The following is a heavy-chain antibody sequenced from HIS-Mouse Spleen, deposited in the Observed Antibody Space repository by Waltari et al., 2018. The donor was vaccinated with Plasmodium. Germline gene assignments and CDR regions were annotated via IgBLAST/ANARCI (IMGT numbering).Heavy chain of an antibody. Sequence: QVQLVESGGGVVQPGRSLRRPCAASELPFSSYAMPGVRQAPGKGLGWVAVISYDGSNKYYADSVKGRFTISRDNSKNTLYLQMNSLRAEDTAVYYCARESAGWGFDYWGQGTLVTVSS. CDR3: ARESAGWGFDY. J-gene: IGHJ4*02. D-gene: IGHD6-19*01. CDR2: ISYDGSNK. V-gene: IGHV3-30-3*01. CDR1: ELPFSSYA.